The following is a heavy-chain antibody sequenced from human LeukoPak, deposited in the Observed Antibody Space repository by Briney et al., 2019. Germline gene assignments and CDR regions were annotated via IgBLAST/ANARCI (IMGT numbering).Heavy chain of an antibody. Sequence: SETLSLTCTVSGGSISGYYWSWIRRPAGKGLEWIGRINTSGSTNYNPSLKSRVTMSVDTSKNQFALKPTSVTAADTAVYYCARERDTVNWFDPWGQGTLVTVSS. CDR3: ARERDTVNWFDP. D-gene: IGHD4-17*01. V-gene: IGHV4-4*07. J-gene: IGHJ5*02. CDR1: GGSISGYY. CDR2: INTSGST.